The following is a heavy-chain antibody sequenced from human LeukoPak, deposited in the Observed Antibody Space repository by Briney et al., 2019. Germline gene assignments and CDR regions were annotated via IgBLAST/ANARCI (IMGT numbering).Heavy chain of an antibody. CDR1: GYTFTGYY. J-gene: IGHJ4*02. CDR3: ARVRSSWSYYFDY. V-gene: IGHV1-2*02. D-gene: IGHD6-13*01. Sequence: ASVKVSCKASGYTFTGYYIHWVRQAPGQGLEWMGWINPNSGGTNYAQKFQGRVTMTRDTSISTVYMELSRPTSDDTAVYYCARVRSSWSYYFDYWGQGTLVTVSS. CDR2: INPNSGGT.